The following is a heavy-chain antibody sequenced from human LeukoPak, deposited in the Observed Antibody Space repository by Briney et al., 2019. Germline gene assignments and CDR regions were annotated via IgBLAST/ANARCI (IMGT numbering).Heavy chain of an antibody. J-gene: IGHJ3*02. CDR1: GFTLRSYS. CDR3: AREAEEAFDI. V-gene: IGHV3-21*01. CDR2: ISDSDNSM. D-gene: IGHD1-14*01. Sequence: PGGSLRLSCAASGFTLRSYSMNWVRQAPWKGLEWVSSISDSDNSMYYANSVKGRFIISRDNTKNSLYLQMNSLRAEDTAVYYCAREAEEAFDIWGQGTMVTVSS.